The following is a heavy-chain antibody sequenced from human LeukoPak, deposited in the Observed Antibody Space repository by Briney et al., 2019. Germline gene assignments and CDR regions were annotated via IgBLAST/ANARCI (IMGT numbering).Heavy chain of an antibody. V-gene: IGHV4-4*07. J-gene: IGHJ3*02. CDR2: IYSSGGT. D-gene: IGHD3-10*01. CDR3: ARGPTVRDRNVFDI. Sequence: SETPSLTCTVSGGSISSNYWSWIRQPAGKGLEWVGRIYSSGGTNYNPSLKSRVTMSVDTSRNQFSLKLTSVDAADTAVYYCARGPTVRDRNVFDIWGQGTMVTVSS. CDR1: GGSISSNY.